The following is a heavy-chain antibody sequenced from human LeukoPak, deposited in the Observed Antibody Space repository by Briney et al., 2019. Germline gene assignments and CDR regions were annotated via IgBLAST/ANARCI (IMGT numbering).Heavy chain of an antibody. Sequence: PGGSLRLSCAASGFTFSSYAMSWVRQAPGKGLEWVSAISGSGGSTYYADSVKGRFTISRDNSKNTLYLQMNSLRAEDTAVHYCAKTPTYYYGSGSLKAVDYWGQGTLVTVSS. D-gene: IGHD3-10*01. CDR2: ISGSGGST. J-gene: IGHJ4*02. CDR3: AKTPTYYYGSGSLKAVDY. V-gene: IGHV3-23*01. CDR1: GFTFSSYA.